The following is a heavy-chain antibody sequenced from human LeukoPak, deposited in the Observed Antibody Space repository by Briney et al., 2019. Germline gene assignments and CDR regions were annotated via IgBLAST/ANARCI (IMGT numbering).Heavy chain of an antibody. CDR2: ISWNSGSI. V-gene: IGHV3-9*01. CDR1: GFTFDDYA. CDR3: AKDETGAFDI. Sequence: GGSLRLSCAASGFTFDDYAMHWVRQAPGKGLEWVSGISWNSGSIGYADSVKGRFTISRDNAKNSLYLQMNSLRAEDTALYYCAKDETGAFDIWGQGTMVTVSS. J-gene: IGHJ3*02.